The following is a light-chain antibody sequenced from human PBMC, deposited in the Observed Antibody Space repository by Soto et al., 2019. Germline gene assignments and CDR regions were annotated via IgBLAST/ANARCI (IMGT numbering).Light chain of an antibody. J-gene: IGKJ4*01. CDR3: QQSYSTPPT. CDR2: AAS. CDR1: QSISSY. V-gene: IGKV1-39*01. Sequence: IQMPQSPSSLSASVGDRVTITCRASQSISSYLNWYQQKPGKAPKLLIYAASSLQSGVPSRFSGSGSGTDFTLTISSPQPEDFATYYCQQSYSTPPTFGGGTKVDTK.